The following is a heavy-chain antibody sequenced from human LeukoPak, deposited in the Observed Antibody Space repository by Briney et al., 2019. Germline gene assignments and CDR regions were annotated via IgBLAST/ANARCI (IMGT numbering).Heavy chain of an antibody. V-gene: IGHV3-30*03. J-gene: IGHJ4*02. CDR2: ISYDGSNK. Sequence: GGSLRLSCAASGFTFRSYGMHWVRQAPGKGLEWVAVISYDGSNKYYADSVKGRFTISRDNSKNTLYLQMNSLRAEDTAVYYCARAGIRSSGWYEDFDYWGQGTLVTVSS. CDR1: GFTFRSYG. CDR3: ARAGIRSSGWYEDFDY. D-gene: IGHD6-19*01.